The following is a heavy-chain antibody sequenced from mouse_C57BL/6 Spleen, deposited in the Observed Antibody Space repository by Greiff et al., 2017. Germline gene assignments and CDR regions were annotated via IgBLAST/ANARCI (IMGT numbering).Heavy chain of an antibody. CDR3: ASSGLLLHY. Sequence: VQLQQSGPELVKPGASVKISCKASGYAFSSSWMNWVKQRPGKGLEWIGRIYPGDGDTNYNGKFKGKATLTADKSSSTAYMQLSSLTSEDSAVXFCASSGLLLHYWGQGTTLTVSS. CDR2: IYPGDGDT. CDR1: GYAFSSSW. V-gene: IGHV1-82*01. D-gene: IGHD1-1*01. J-gene: IGHJ2*01.